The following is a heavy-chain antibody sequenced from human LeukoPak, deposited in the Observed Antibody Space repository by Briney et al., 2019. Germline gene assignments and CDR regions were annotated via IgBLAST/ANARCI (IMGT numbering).Heavy chain of an antibody. J-gene: IGHJ4*02. V-gene: IGHV3-23*01. Sequence: GGSLRLSCAASGFTFSSYALTWVRQAPGKGLEWVSTVSGSGGSTYYTDSVKGRFTISRDNSKNTLYLQMNSLRAEDTAVYYCARRFGDWGRGTLVTVSS. CDR3: ARRFGD. CDR1: GFTFSSYA. CDR2: VSGSGGST. D-gene: IGHD3-16*01.